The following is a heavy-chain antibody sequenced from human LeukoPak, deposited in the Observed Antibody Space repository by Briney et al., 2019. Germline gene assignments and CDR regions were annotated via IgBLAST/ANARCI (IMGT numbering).Heavy chain of an antibody. CDR2: TSGSGGST. D-gene: IGHD1-26*01. J-gene: IGHJ4*02. CDR1: GFTFSSYG. CDR3: AKPALGEGSFYFDY. V-gene: IGHV3-23*01. Sequence: GGSLRLSCAASGFTFSSYGMSWVRQAPGKGLEWVSATSGSGGSTYYADSVKGRFTISRDNSKNTLYLQMNSLRAEDTAVYYCAKPALGEGSFYFDYWGQGTLVTVSS.